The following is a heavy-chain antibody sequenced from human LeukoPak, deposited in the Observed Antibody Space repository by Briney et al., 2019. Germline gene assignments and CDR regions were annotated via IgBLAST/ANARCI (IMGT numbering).Heavy chain of an antibody. CDR3: AKDQEKWLLGVFEI. CDR1: GFTFRSYA. J-gene: IGHJ3*02. D-gene: IGHD6-19*01. V-gene: IGHV3-23*01. Sequence: GGSLRLSCAASGFTFRSYAMSWVRQAPGKGLEWVSGISGGGSTEYADSVKGRFTISRDNTKNTLILQMNSLRAEDTAVYYCAKDQEKWLLGVFEIWGRGTMVTASS. CDR2: ISGGGST.